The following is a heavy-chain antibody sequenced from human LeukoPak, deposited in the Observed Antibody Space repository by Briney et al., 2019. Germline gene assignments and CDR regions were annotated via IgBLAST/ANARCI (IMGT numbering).Heavy chain of an antibody. J-gene: IGHJ5*02. CDR1: GGSFSGYY. CDR2: INHSGST. V-gene: IGHV4-34*01. Sequence: SETLSLTCAVYGGSFSGYYWSWLRQPPGKGLGWIGEINHSGSTNYNPSLKSRVTISVDTSKNQFSLKLSSVTAADTAVYYCARAHVPDMNWFDPWGQGTLVTVSS. D-gene: IGHD2-2*01. CDR3: ARAHVPDMNWFDP.